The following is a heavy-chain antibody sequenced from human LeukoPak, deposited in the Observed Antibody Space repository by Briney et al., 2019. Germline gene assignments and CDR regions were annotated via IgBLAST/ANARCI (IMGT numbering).Heavy chain of an antibody. V-gene: IGHV1-18*01. CDR2: ISAYNGNT. D-gene: IGHD2-15*01. Sequence: ASVKVSCKASGYTFTSYGISWVRQAPGQGLEWMGWISAYNGNTNYAQKLQGRVTMTTDTSTSTAYMELRSLRSDDTAVYYCARSAEDIVVVVAATEFDYWGQGTLVTVSS. J-gene: IGHJ4*02. CDR1: GYTFTSYG. CDR3: ARSAEDIVVVVAATEFDY.